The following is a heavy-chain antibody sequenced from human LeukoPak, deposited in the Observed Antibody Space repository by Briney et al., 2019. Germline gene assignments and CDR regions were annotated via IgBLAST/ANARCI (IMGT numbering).Heavy chain of an antibody. J-gene: IGHJ4*02. CDR3: AKAPVTSCRGAFCYPFDS. CDR2: IKQDGSEK. V-gene: IGHV3-7*03. Sequence: GGSLRLSCAASGFTFSSYWMSWVRQAPGKGLEWVAHIKQDGSEKYYVDSVKGRFTISRDNAKNSLYLQMNSLRAEDAAVYYCAKAPVTSCRGAFCYPFDSWGQGTLVTVSS. CDR1: GFTFSSYW. D-gene: IGHD2-15*01.